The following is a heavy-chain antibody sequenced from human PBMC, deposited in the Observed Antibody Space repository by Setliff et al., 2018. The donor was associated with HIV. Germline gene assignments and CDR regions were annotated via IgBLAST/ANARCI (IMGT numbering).Heavy chain of an antibody. CDR3: ARVPYSSGY. J-gene: IGHJ4*02. D-gene: IGHD6-19*01. CDR1: GYTFTAYG. V-gene: IGHV1-8*01. Sequence: VKVSCKASGYTFTAYGINWVRQAPGLGLEWMGWISGYNGNTGYAQKFQGRVTMTRNTSISTAYTELSSLRSEDTAVYYCARVPYSSGYWGQGTLVTVSS. CDR2: ISGYNGNT.